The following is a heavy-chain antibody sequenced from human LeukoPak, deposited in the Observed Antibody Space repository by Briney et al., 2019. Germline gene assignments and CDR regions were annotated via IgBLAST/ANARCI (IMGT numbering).Heavy chain of an antibody. V-gene: IGHV3-30*18. CDR1: GFTFSSYG. Sequence: GGSLRLSCAASGFTFSSYGMHWVRQAPGKGLEWVAVISYDGSNKYYADSVKGRFTISRDNSKNTLYLQMNSLRAEDTAVYYCAKDHAASRIAVAGKGPSNFWGQGTLVTVSS. D-gene: IGHD6-19*01. CDR2: ISYDGSNK. CDR3: AKDHAASRIAVAGKGPSNF. J-gene: IGHJ4*02.